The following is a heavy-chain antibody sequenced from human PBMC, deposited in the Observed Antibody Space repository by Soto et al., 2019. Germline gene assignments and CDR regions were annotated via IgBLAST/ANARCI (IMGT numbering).Heavy chain of an antibody. J-gene: IGHJ4*02. CDR3: GRISSNGDYAY. V-gene: IGHV4-59*08. CDR1: GGSISKNY. D-gene: IGHD4-17*01. CDR2: IYYSGTT. Sequence: PSETLSLTCTVSGGSISKNYWTWIRQPPGKGLEWIGNIYYSGTTNYNPSLKSRVTISVDTSKNQFSLKLSSVTAADTAVYYCGRISSNGDYAYWGQGTLVTVPS.